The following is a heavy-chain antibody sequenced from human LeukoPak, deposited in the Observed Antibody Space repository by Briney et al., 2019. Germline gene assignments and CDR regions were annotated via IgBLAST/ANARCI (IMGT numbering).Heavy chain of an antibody. J-gene: IGHJ4*02. CDR3: ARVGSYCTTISCFDY. CDR2: ISAYNGST. Sequence: ASVKVSCKASGYTFTNYGISWVRQAPGQGLEWMGWISAYNGSTNYAQKLQGRVTMTTDTSTNTAYVELRSLRSDDTAVYYCARVGSYCTTISCFDYWGQGTLVTVSS. CDR1: GYTFTNYG. V-gene: IGHV1-18*01. D-gene: IGHD2-8*01.